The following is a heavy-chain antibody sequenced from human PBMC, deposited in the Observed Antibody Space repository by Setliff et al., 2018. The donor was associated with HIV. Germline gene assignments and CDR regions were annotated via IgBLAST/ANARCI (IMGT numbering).Heavy chain of an antibody. Sequence: GGSLRLSCAASGFTFSTYWMTWVRQAPGKGLEWVANIKQDGSEIYYVDSVKGRFTISRDNAEDSLYLQMNSLRAEDTAVYYCARWGSNLPSGFDIWGQGTMVTVSS. V-gene: IGHV3-7*01. CDR2: IKQDGSEI. D-gene: IGHD3-3*01. CDR1: GFTFSTYW. J-gene: IGHJ3*02. CDR3: ARWGSNLPSGFDI.